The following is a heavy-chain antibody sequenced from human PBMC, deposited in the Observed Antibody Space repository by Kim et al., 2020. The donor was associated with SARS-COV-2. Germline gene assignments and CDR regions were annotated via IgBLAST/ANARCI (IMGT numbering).Heavy chain of an antibody. D-gene: IGHD3-10*01. Sequence: YAESVKGRFTISRDNANKTVFLQMNTLRGDDTATYYCAKASYNRATGGEFWGQGTLVSVSS. CDR3: AKASYNRATGGEF. V-gene: IGHV3-23*01. J-gene: IGHJ4*02.